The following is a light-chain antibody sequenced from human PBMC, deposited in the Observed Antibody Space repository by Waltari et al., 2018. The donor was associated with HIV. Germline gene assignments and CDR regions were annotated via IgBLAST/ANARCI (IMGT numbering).Light chain of an antibody. CDR1: SSDVGSYTL. Sequence: QSALTQPASVSGSPGQSITISCTGTSSDVGSYTLVPWFQQHPGKAPKLMIYEVSKRPSGISDRFSGSKSGNTASLTISGLQAEDEGAYYCCSYASSSALVFGGGTELTVL. CDR2: EVS. J-gene: IGLJ2*01. CDR3: CSYASSSALV. V-gene: IGLV2-23*02.